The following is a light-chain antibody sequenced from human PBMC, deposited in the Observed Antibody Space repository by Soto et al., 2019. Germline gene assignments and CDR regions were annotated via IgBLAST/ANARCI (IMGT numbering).Light chain of an antibody. Sequence: DIQLTQSPSFLSASVGDRVTITCRASQGISSFLACYQEKPGEAPKVLIYDASTLQSGVPSRFSGSGSGTEFTLTISSLQPEDFATYYCQQLDSYPITFGQGTRLEIK. CDR3: QQLDSYPIT. CDR2: DAS. J-gene: IGKJ5*01. CDR1: QGISSF. V-gene: IGKV1-9*01.